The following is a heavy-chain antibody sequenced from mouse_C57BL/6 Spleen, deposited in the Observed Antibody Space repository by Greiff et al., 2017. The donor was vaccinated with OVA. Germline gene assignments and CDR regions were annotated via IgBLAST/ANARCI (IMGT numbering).Heavy chain of an antibody. J-gene: IGHJ4*01. CDR3: ARPYDVYAMDY. D-gene: IGHD2-3*01. CDR2: INPGSGGT. Sequence: QVQLKQSGAELVRPGTSVKVSCKASGYAFTNYLIEWVKQRPGQGLEWIGVINPGSGGTNYNEKFKGKATLTADKSSSTAYMQLSSMTSEDSAVYFCARPYDVYAMDYWGQGTSVTVSS. V-gene: IGHV1-54*01. CDR1: GYAFTNYL.